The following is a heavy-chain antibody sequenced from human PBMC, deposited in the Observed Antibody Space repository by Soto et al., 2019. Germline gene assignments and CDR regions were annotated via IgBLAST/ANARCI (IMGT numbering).Heavy chain of an antibody. Sequence: QVQLQESGPGLVKPSQTLSLTCTVSGGSISSGGYYWSWIRQHPGKGLEWIGYIYYSGSTYYNPSLKSRVTISVATSKNQFSLKLSSVTAADTAVYYCARVVGGNSSAHDYGDYGAYYYYMDVWGKGTTVTVSS. D-gene: IGHD4-17*01. CDR1: GGSISSGGYY. J-gene: IGHJ6*03. V-gene: IGHV4-31*03. CDR2: IYYSGST. CDR3: ARVVGGNSSAHDYGDYGAYYYYMDV.